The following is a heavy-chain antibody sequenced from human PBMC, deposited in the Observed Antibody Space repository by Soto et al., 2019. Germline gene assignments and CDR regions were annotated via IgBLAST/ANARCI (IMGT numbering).Heavy chain of an antibody. Sequence: GGSLRLSCAASGFTFSNAWMSWVRQAPGKGLEWVGRIKSRADGGTADHAAPVKGRFAISRDDSKNTLYLQMNSLKTEDTAVYYCATLGGNLGAFDYWGQGTLVTVSS. CDR2: IKSRADGGTA. J-gene: IGHJ4*02. V-gene: IGHV3-15*01. D-gene: IGHD3-16*01. CDR3: ATLGGNLGAFDY. CDR1: GFTFSNAW.